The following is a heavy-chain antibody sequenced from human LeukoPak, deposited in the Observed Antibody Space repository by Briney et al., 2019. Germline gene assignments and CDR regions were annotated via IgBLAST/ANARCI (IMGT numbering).Heavy chain of an antibody. J-gene: IGHJ4*02. CDR3: ARVGYISGWYPFDF. CDR2: MHHSGNT. D-gene: IGHD6-19*01. V-gene: IGHV4-34*01. Sequence: SETLSLTCAVYGGSSSVYNWRWIRQPPGKGLERIGEMHHSGNTNYNPSLKSRVTMSVDMSRNHFSLKVTSVTAADTAVYYCARVGYISGWYPFDFWGLGTLVTVSS. CDR1: GGSSSVYN.